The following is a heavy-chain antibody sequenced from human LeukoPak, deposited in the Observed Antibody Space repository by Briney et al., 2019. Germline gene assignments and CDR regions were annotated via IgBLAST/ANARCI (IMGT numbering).Heavy chain of an antibody. J-gene: IGHJ4*02. CDR1: GFTFSSYS. CDR3: ASTGGYSYGSDY. CDR2: ISSSSSYI. V-gene: IGHV3-21*01. D-gene: IGHD5-18*01. Sequence: GGSLRLSCAASGFTFSSYSMNWVRQAPGKGLEWVSSISSSSSYIYYADSVKGRFTISRDNAKNSLYLQMNSLRAEDTAVYYCASTGGYSYGSDYWGQGTLVTVSS.